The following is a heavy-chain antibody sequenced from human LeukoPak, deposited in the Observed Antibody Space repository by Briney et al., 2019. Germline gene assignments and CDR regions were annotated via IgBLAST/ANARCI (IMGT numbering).Heavy chain of an antibody. CDR3: ARVSKTRWSHPTNFDY. J-gene: IGHJ4*02. CDR1: GGPISSYY. D-gene: IGHD6-13*01. V-gene: IGHV4-59*08. CDR2: IYYSGSN. Sequence: SETLSLTCTVSGGPISSYYWSCIRQPPGKGLEGIGYIYYSGSNNYSPSLKSRITISVDTSKNQFSLKLSSVTAADTAVYYCARVSKTRWSHPTNFDYWGQGTLVTVSS.